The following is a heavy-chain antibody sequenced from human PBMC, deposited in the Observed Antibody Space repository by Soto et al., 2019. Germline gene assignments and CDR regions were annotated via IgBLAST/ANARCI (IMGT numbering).Heavy chain of an antibody. J-gene: IGHJ4*02. CDR3: AKFHGSGTYYNFPDY. D-gene: IGHD3-10*01. CDR2: ISDSGDRT. CDR1: GFTFSTYA. Sequence: HPEGSLRLSCAASGFTFSTYAISWVWQATGKGLECVSTISDSGDRTYFSASVKGRFTISRDNSKNTLFLLMNSLSAEDTAQYYCAKFHGSGTYYNFPDYWGQGTLITVSS. V-gene: IGHV3-23*01.